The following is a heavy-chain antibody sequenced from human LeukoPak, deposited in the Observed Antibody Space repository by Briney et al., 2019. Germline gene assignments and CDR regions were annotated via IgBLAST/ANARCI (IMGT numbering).Heavy chain of an antibody. CDR1: GITLSNYG. CDR3: AKRGVVIRVILVGFHKEAYYFDS. CDR2: ISDSGGRT. D-gene: IGHD3-22*01. J-gene: IGHJ4*02. V-gene: IGHV3-23*01. Sequence: GGSLRLSGAVSGITLSNYGMSWVRQAPGKGLEWVAGISDSGGRTNYADSVKGRFTISRDNPKNTIYLQMNSLRAEDTAVYFCAKRGVVIRVILVGFHKEAYYFDSWGQGALVTVSS.